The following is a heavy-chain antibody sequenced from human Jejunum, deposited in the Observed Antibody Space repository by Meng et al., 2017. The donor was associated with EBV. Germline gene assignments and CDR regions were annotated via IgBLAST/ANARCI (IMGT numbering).Heavy chain of an antibody. CDR1: GDSIDSRNW. D-gene: IGHD2-21*02. CDR2: IYYSGST. Sequence: QVQLQGAGPGLVKPSGTLPLTCAGSGDSIDSRNWWSWVRQSPGRGLEWIGEIYYSGSTNYNPSLKSRVTILVDRSENHFSLHLSSVTAADTAVYYCVRGGDYCLVYWGQGTLVTVSS. CDR3: VRGGDYCLVY. J-gene: IGHJ4*02. V-gene: IGHV4-4*02.